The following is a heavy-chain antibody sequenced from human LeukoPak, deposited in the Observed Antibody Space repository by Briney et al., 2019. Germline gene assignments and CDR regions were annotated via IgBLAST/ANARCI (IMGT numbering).Heavy chain of an antibody. CDR3: ARGLRYTIVGGDYY. CDR2: LSSSGTTI. J-gene: IGHJ4*02. CDR1: GFTFSSYE. Sequence: PGGSLRLSCAASGFTFSSYEMNWVRQAPGKGLEWVSYLSSSGTTIYYADSVKGRFTISRDNAKNSLYLQMNSLRAEDTAVYYCARGLRYTIVGGDYYWGEGALVTVSS. D-gene: IGHD3-3*01. V-gene: IGHV3-48*03.